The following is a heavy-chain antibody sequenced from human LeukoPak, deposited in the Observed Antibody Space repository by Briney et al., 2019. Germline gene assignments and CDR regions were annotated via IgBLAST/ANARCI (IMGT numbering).Heavy chain of an antibody. CDR1: GGTFSSYA. CDR2: IIPIFGTA. D-gene: IGHD6-13*01. V-gene: IGHV1-69*06. J-gene: IGHJ3*02. Sequence: ASVKVSCKASGGTFSSYAISWVRQAPGQGLEWMGGIIPIFGTANYAQKFQGRVTITADKSTSTAYMELSSLRSEDTAVYYCARALSWGSAAFDIWGQGTMVTVSS. CDR3: ARALSWGSAAFDI.